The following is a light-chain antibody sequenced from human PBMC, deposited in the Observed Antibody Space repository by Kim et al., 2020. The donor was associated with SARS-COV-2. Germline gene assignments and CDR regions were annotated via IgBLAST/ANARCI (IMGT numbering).Light chain of an antibody. CDR2: GKN. Sequence: VALGQTVRITCKGDSIRSYYATWYQQKPGQAPILVIYGKNNRPSGIPDRFSGSSSGNTASLTITGTQAGDEADYYCNSRDSNNNVLFGGGTRLTVL. V-gene: IGLV3-19*01. CDR3: NSRDSNNNVL. J-gene: IGLJ2*01. CDR1: SIRSYY.